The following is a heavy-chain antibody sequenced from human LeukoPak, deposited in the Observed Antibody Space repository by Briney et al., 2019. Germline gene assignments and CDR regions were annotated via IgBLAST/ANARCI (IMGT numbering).Heavy chain of an antibody. CDR3: ALWELRNDAFDI. CDR1: GYSFTSYY. D-gene: IGHD1-26*01. Sequence: ASVKVSCKASGYSFTSYYMQWVREAPGQGLEWMGIINPSGGSTSYAQKFQGRVTMTRDTSTSTVYMELSSLRSEDTAVYYCALWELRNDAFDIWGQGTMVTVSS. J-gene: IGHJ3*02. V-gene: IGHV1-46*03. CDR2: INPSGGST.